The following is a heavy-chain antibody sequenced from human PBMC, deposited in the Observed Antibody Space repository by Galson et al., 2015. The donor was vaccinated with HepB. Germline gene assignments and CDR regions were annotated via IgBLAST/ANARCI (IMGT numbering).Heavy chain of an antibody. Sequence: SLRLSCAASGFTFSSYSMNWVRQAPGKGLEWVSSISSSSSYIYYADSVKGRFTISRDNAKNSLYLQMNSLRAEDTAVYYCARDLGQWLVQSEDYYYYYGMDVWGQGTTVTVSS. CDR3: ARDLGQWLVQSEDYYYYYGMDV. D-gene: IGHD6-19*01. V-gene: IGHV3-21*01. CDR1: GFTFSSYS. CDR2: ISSSSSYI. J-gene: IGHJ6*02.